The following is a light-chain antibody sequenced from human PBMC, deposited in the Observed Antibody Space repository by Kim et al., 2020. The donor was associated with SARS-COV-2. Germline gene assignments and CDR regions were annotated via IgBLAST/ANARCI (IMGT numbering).Light chain of an antibody. Sequence: ALGTAGRPTSQRDSLRNYYATRDPQEPGQAPHLFLFGKNHRPPGIPDRFSGSPSGNTASLTLPGAQAEDEADYYCSSRDSTGDHVVFGGGTQLTVL. CDR1: SLRNYY. J-gene: IGLJ3*02. CDR2: GKN. CDR3: SSRDSTGDHVV. V-gene: IGLV3-19*01.